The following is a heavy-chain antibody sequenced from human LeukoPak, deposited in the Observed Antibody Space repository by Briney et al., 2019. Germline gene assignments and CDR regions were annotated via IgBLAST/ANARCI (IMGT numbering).Heavy chain of an antibody. Sequence: GASVKVSCKASGYTFTSYDINWVRQATGQGLEWMGWMSPISGNTGYAQKFQGRLTMTRNTAINTAYMELSGLRSEDTAVYYCARESGDSLFVPYYWGQGTLVTVSS. D-gene: IGHD5-12*01. V-gene: IGHV1-8*01. CDR3: ARESGDSLFVPYY. CDR2: MSPISGNT. CDR1: GYTFTSYD. J-gene: IGHJ4*02.